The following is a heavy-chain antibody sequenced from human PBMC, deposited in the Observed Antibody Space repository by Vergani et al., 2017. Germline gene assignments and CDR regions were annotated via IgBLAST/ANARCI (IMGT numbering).Heavy chain of an antibody. J-gene: IGHJ1*01. CDR3: ATKSCGTPGCQIGYFRE. V-gene: IGHV3-30*03. CDR2: ISYDGTPK. CDR1: GFTSSYYG. D-gene: IGHD1-1*01. Sequence: QVHLVESGGGVVQPGRSLRLSCVVSGFTSSYYGMHWVRQAPGKGLEWVAVISYDGTPKYYADSVKGLFTISRDNSKSTLYLQMNSLRTEDTAVYYCATKSCGTPGCQIGYFREWGQGTLVTVSS.